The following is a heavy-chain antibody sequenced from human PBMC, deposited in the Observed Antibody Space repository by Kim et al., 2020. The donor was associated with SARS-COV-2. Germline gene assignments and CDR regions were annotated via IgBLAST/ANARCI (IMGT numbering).Heavy chain of an antibody. D-gene: IGHD6-13*01. CDR1: GDSVSSNSAA. CDR2: TYYRSKWYN. J-gene: IGHJ3*02. V-gene: IGHV6-1*01. CDR3: ARVIAAAGIGAFDI. Sequence: SQTLSLSCAISGDSVSSNSAAWNWIRQSPSRGLEWLGRTYYRSKWYNDYAVSVKSRITINPDTSKNQFSLQLNSVTPEDTAVYYCARVIAAAGIGAFDIWGQGTMVTVSS.